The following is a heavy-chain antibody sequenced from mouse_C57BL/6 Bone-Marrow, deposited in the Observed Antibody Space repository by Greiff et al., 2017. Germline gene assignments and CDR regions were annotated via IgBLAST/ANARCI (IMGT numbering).Heavy chain of an antibody. V-gene: IGHV3-6*01. CDR1: GYSITSGYY. Sequence: VQLKESGPGLVKPSQSLSLTCSVTGYSITSGYYWNWIRQFPGNKLEWMGYISYDGSNNYNPSLKNRISITRDTSKNQFFLKLNSVTTEDTATYYCARDGYYSNYGFAYWGQGTLVTVSA. CDR2: ISYDGSN. CDR3: ARDGYYSNYGFAY. J-gene: IGHJ3*01. D-gene: IGHD2-5*01.